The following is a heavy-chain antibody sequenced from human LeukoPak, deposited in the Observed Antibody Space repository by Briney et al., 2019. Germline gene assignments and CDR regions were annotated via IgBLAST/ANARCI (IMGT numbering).Heavy chain of an antibody. CDR2: IWYDGSNK. V-gene: IGHV3-33*01. D-gene: IGHD4-17*01. CDR3: ARDQSPQEDYGDYDDYYYHYGMDV. CDR1: GFTFSKYG. J-gene: IGHJ6*02. Sequence: GGSLRLSCAASGFTFSKYGMHWVRQAPGKGLEWVAVIWYDGSNKYYADSVKGRFTISRDNSKNTLYLQMNSLRAEDTAVYYCARDQSPQEDYGDYDDYYYHYGMDVWGQGTTVTVSS.